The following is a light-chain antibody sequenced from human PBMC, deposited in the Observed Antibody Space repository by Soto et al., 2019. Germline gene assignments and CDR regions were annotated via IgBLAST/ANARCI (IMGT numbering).Light chain of an antibody. CDR1: QGISSA. V-gene: IGKV1D-13*01. Sequence: AIQLTQSPSSLSASVGDRVTITCRASQGISSALAWYQQKPGKAPKLLIYDASSLESGVPSTFSGSGSWTDFTLTIRSLQPEDFATYYCQQFNNYPPSTFGQGTKVEIK. CDR3: QQFNNYPPST. CDR2: DAS. J-gene: IGKJ1*01.